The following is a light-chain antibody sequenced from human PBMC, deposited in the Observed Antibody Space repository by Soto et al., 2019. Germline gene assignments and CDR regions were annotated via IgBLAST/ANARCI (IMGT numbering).Light chain of an antibody. V-gene: IGKV3-15*01. CDR2: GAV. Sequence: EVVMTQSPVTLSVSPGERATLSCRASQSVGGDLAWYQQTPGQTPRLLIYGAVTRASGVAARVSGAGSGTEFTPTVDSLQSEDVAIYYCQQYNAWPRTFGQGTKLEI. CDR1: QSVGGD. J-gene: IGKJ2*01. CDR3: QQYNAWPRT.